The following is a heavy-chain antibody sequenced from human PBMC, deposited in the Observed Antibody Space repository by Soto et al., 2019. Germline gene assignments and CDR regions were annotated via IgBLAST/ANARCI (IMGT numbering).Heavy chain of an antibody. J-gene: IGHJ4*02. D-gene: IGHD3-9*01. V-gene: IGHV3-30-3*01. Sequence: GGSLRLSCAASEFSFSSYAMHWIRQAPGKGLEWVAVISFDGNIIHYAHSVKGRFIISRDNSKNTLYLQMHSLSGEDTAVYYCARTFDTITYYFDYWGQGTLVTVSS. CDR2: ISFDGNII. CDR1: EFSFSSYA. CDR3: ARTFDTITYYFDY.